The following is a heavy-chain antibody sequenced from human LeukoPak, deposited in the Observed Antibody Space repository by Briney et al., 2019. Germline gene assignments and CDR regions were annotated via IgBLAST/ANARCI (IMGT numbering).Heavy chain of an antibody. D-gene: IGHD6-19*01. V-gene: IGHV3-53*01. CDR1: GFTVSTNF. J-gene: IGHJ4*02. CDR2: IYNSGRT. Sequence: AGGSLRLSCAASGFTVSTNFINWVRQAPGKGLEWVSVIYNSGRTSYADSVKGRFTISRDNSKNTLYLQMNSLRVEDTAVYYCAREISVATGAFDSWGQGTLVTVSS. CDR3: AREISVATGAFDS.